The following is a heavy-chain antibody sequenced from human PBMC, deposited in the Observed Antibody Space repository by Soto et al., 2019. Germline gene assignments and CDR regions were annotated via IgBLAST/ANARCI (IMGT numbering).Heavy chain of an antibody. CDR2: ISSSGNTI. D-gene: IGHD2-8*02. J-gene: IGHJ4*02. Sequence: GGSLRLSCAASGFKFSSYEMNWVRQAPGKGLEWISYISSSGNTIYYADSVKGRFTISRDNAQNSLYLQMNSLRGEDTAVYYCARDLSTGTYYFDFWGQGALVTVSS. CDR1: GFKFSSYE. V-gene: IGHV3-48*03. CDR3: ARDLSTGTYYFDF.